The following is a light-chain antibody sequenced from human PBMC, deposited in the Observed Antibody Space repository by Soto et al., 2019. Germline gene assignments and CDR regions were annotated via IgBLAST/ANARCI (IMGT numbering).Light chain of an antibody. V-gene: IGKV1-39*01. CDR1: QSISTY. CDR3: QQSYGTPLT. CDR2: ATS. J-gene: IGKJ4*01. Sequence: DIQMTQSPSSLSASVGDRVTITCRASQSISTYLIWYQQKPGKAPNVLIYATSNLQSGVPSRFSGSGSGTEFTLTISSLQPEDFATYYCQQSYGTPLTFGGGTKVEIK.